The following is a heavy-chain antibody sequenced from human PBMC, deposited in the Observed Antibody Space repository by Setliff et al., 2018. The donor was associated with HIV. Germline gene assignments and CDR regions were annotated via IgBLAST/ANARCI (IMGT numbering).Heavy chain of an antibody. CDR3: ARGWGHDGFDF. J-gene: IGHJ3*01. Sequence: SSETLSLTCAVYGRSFSGYYWNWIRQSPGKGLEWIGEINHSGGTNYNPSLKSRVTMSIETSKNQFSLNVSSVTAADTAVYYCARGWGHDGFDFWGQGTMVTVSS. V-gene: IGHV4-34*01. CDR2: INHSGGT. D-gene: IGHD7-27*01. CDR1: GRSFSGYY.